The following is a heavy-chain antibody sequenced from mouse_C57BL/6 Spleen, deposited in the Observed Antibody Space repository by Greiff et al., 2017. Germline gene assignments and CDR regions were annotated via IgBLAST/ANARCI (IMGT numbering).Heavy chain of an antibody. CDR2: IYPGSGST. D-gene: IGHD1-1*01. CDR3: ASPYNYAISYRFYFGC. J-gene: IGHJ2*01. Sequence: QVQLQQSGAELVKPGASVKMSCKASGYTFTSYWITWVKQRPGQGLEWIGDIYPGSGSTNYNEKFKSKATLTVDTSSSTAYMQLSSLTSEDAAVYSCASPYNYAISYRFYFGCWGQTATLTFAT. CDR1: GYTFTSYW. V-gene: IGHV1-55*01.